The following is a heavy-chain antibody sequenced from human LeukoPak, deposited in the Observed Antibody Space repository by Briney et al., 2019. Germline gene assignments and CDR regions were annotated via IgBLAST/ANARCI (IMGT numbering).Heavy chain of an antibody. Sequence: SETLSPTCTVSGGSISTYFWSWIRQPPGKGLEWIGYIYYSGSTNYNPSLKSRVTISLDTSKNQFSLKLSSVTAADTAVYYCARARGYSYGALDYWGQGTLVTVSS. J-gene: IGHJ4*02. CDR2: IYYSGST. D-gene: IGHD5-18*01. CDR1: GGSISTYF. V-gene: IGHV4-59*08. CDR3: ARARGYSYGALDY.